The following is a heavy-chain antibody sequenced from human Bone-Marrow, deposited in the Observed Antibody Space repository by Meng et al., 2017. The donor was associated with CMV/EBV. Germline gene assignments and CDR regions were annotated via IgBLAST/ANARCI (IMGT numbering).Heavy chain of an antibody. CDR3: ARDLNLAYSYYGMDV. Sequence: SETLSLTCTVSGGSISSYYWNWIRQPPGKVLEWLASVYYSGTTNYNPSLQSRLTISVDTSKSQFSLKLNSVTAADTAVYYCARDLNLAYSYYGMDVWGQGTTVTVSS. CDR2: VYYSGTT. J-gene: IGHJ6*02. CDR1: GGSISSYY. V-gene: IGHV4-59*01.